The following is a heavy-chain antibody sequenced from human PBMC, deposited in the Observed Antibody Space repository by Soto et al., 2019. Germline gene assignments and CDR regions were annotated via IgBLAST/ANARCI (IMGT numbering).Heavy chain of an antibody. J-gene: IGHJ4*02. CDR1: GYSFTSYW. CDR3: AGEGALATFGVV. CDR2: IYPDDSDT. D-gene: IGHD3-3*01. Sequence: RGESLKISCKGSGYSFTSYWIGWVRQMPGKGLELMGIIYPDDSDTRYSPSFQGHVTISADKSISATYLQWNNLTAADTAVYYCAGEGALATFGVVWGQGTRVTVSS. V-gene: IGHV5-51*01.